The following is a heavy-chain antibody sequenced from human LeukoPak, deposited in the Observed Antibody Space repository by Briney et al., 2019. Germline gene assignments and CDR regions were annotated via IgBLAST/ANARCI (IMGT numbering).Heavy chain of an antibody. CDR3: ARGGGNYYETIDY. V-gene: IGHV3-30*04. D-gene: IGHD1-26*01. Sequence: GRSLRLSCAASGFTFSSYAMHWVRQAPGKGLEWVAVISYDGISKYYADSVKGRFTISRDNSKNTLYLQMNSLRAEDTAVYYCARGGGNYYETIDYWGQGTLVTISS. J-gene: IGHJ4*02. CDR1: GFTFSSYA. CDR2: ISYDGISK.